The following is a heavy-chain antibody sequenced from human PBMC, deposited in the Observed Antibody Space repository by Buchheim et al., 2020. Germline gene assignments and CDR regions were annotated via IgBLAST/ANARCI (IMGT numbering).Heavy chain of an antibody. CDR2: TGIKANYYST. D-gene: IGHD3-22*01. J-gene: IGHJ4*02. V-gene: IGHV3-72*01. Sequence: EVQLVESGGGLVQPGGSLRLSCAASGFNFSDHYMDWVRQVPGKGLEWVGRTGIKANYYSTQYAASVNGRFTISRDDSMNSVFLQMNSLKSEDTGVYYCARGYYDSSGAQGMEYWGQGAL. CDR3: ARGYYDSSGAQGMEY. CDR1: GFNFSDHY.